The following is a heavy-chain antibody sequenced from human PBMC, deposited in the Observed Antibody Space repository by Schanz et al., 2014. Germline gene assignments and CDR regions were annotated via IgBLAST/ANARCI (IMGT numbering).Heavy chain of an antibody. CDR3: AKIERNED. CDR1: GFTFSSHW. Sequence: EMQLLESGGGLVQPGGSLRLSCAASGFTFSSHWMHWVRQVPGKGLVWVSRIKSDGSSTSYAESVKGRFTISRDNSKNTLYLQMNSLRAEDTAVYFCAKIERNEDWGQGTLVTVSS. V-gene: IGHV3-74*02. D-gene: IGHD1-1*01. J-gene: IGHJ4*02. CDR2: IKSDGSST.